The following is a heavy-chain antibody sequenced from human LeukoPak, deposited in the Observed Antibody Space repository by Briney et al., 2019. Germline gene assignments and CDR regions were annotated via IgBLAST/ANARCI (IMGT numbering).Heavy chain of an antibody. J-gene: IGHJ5*02. CDR3: ARVGYCGSTSCYDWFDP. CDR2: IYYSGST. Sequence: SETLSLTCTVSGGSIRSYYWSWIRQPPGKGLEWIGYIYYSGSTNYNPSLKSRVTISVDTSKNQFSLKLSSVTAADTAVYYCARVGYCGSTSCYDWFDPWGQGTLVTVSS. V-gene: IGHV4-59*01. CDR1: GGSIRSYY. D-gene: IGHD2-2*01.